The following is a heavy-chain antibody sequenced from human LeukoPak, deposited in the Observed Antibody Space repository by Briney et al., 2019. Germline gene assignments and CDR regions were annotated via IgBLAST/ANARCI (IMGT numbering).Heavy chain of an antibody. CDR1: GFTFDDYA. CDR2: ISWNSGSI. D-gene: IGHD6-19*01. V-gene: IGHV3-9*01. Sequence: PGRSLRLSCAASGFTFDDYAMHWVRQAPGKGLEWVSGISWNSGSIGYADSVKGRFTISRDNAKNSLYLQMNSLRAEDTALYYCAKARQWLVPSFDYWGQGTLVTVSS. J-gene: IGHJ4*02. CDR3: AKARQWLVPSFDY.